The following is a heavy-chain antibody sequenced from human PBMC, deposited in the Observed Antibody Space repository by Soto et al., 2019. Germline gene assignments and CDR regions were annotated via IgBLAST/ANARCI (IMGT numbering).Heavy chain of an antibody. CDR1: GFTFSSYA. D-gene: IGHD2-15*01. V-gene: IGHV3-23*01. CDR2: LSGSGGST. J-gene: IGHJ6*02. Sequence: EVQLLESGGGLVQPGGSLRLSCAASGFTFSSYAMNWVRQAPGKGLEWVSTLSGSGGSTYYADSVKGRFTSSRDNSKNSLYLPMNSLTSEDTAVYSCTKNLGASGRNYSGMDVCGQGTTVMVSS. CDR3: TKNLGASGRNYSGMDV.